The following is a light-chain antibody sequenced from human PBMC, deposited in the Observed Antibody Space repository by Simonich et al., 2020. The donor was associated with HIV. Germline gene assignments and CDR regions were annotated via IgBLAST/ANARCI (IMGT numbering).Light chain of an antibody. CDR3: QQYDELPYT. V-gene: IGKV1-33*01. J-gene: IGKJ2*01. CDR1: QDIKKY. CDR2: DAS. Sequence: DIQMTQSPSSLSASVGDRVTITCHARQDIKKYLNWYQQKPGKAPKLLIYDASNLETGVPSRFSGSGSGSDFTFTISSLQPADIATYYCQQYDELPYTFGQGTKLEIK.